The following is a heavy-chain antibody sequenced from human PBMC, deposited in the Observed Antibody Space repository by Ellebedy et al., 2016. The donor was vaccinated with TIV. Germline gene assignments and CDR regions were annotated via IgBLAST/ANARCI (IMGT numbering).Heavy chain of an antibody. J-gene: IGHJ4*02. CDR2: ISYDGSNK. D-gene: IGHD4-17*01. CDR3: ARARGAYGDPIDY. CDR1: GFTFSSYG. Sequence: GESLKISXAASGFTFSSYGMHWVRQAPGKGLEWVAVISYDGSNKYYADSVKGRFTISRDNAKNSLYLQMNSLRAEDTAVYYCARARGAYGDPIDYWGQGTLVTVSS. V-gene: IGHV3-30*03.